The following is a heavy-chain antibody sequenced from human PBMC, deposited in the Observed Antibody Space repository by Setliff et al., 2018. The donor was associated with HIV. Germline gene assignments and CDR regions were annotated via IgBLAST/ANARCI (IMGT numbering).Heavy chain of an antibody. CDR3: ARSRAINYYDKMFDP. Sequence: GASVKVSCKASGYSFSSYGVSWVRQAPGQGLEWMGGIIPILGIANYAQKFQGRVTITADKSTSTAYMELSSLRSEDTAVYYCARSRAINYYDKMFDPWGQGTLVTVSS. D-gene: IGHD3-22*01. J-gene: IGHJ5*02. CDR2: IIPILGIA. CDR1: GYSFSSYG. V-gene: IGHV1-69*10.